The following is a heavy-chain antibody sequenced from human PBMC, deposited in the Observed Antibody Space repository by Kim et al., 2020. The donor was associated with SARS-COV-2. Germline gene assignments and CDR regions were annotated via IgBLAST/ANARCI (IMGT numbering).Heavy chain of an antibody. D-gene: IGHD1-26*01. CDR3: ARARDSGSYYSDS. J-gene: IGHJ4*02. V-gene: IGHV4-59*01. Sequence: YNPSLKSRVTISVDTSKNQFSLKLSSVTAADTAVYYCARARDSGSYYSDSWGQGTLVTVSS.